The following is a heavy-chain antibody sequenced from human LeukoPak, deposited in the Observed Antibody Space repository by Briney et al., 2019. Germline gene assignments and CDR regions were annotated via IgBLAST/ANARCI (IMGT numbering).Heavy chain of an antibody. CDR1: GGSISSSSDY. D-gene: IGHD2-15*01. J-gene: IGHJ4*02. CDR3: ARVVASTSIDS. CDR2: IFHTGDV. V-gene: IGHV4-39*01. Sequence: PSETLSLTCTVTGGSISSSSDYWCWIRQPPGKGPEWTGSIFHTGDVYYNPSLRSRVTLSIDTSRNQVSLKVTSVTAADTALYYCARVVASTSIDSWGQGILVTVSS.